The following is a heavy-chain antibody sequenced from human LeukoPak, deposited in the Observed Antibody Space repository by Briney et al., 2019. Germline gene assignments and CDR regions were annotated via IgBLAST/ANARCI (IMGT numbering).Heavy chain of an antibody. CDR3: ASLYQPLLLPYNWFDP. Sequence: GGSLRLSCAASGFTFSSYAIHWVRQAPGKGLEWVAVISNDGSKKYYADSVKGRFIISRDNSKNTLYLQMNSLRAEDTAVYYCASLYQPLLLPYNWFDPWGQGTLVTVSS. J-gene: IGHJ5*02. D-gene: IGHD2-2*01. CDR2: ISNDGSKK. V-gene: IGHV3-30*04. CDR1: GFTFSSYA.